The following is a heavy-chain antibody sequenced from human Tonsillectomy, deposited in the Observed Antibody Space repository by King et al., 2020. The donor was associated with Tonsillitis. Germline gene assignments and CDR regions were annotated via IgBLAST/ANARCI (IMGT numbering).Heavy chain of an antibody. J-gene: IGHJ4*02. Sequence: VQLVESGGGLVQPGGSLRLSCAASGFTISNYAMSWVRQAPGKGLEWVSVVYGAGSTTYYADSVKGRFTISRDNSKNTLYLQMNSLRAEDTAVDYCARSLDGSGSYTNGSPWGQGTLVTVSS. CDR3: ARSLDGSGSYTNGSP. V-gene: IGHV3-23*03. D-gene: IGHD3-10*01. CDR1: GFTISNYA. CDR2: VYGAGSTT.